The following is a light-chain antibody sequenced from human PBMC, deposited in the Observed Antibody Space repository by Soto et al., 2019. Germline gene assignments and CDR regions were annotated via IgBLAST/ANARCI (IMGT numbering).Light chain of an antibody. J-gene: IGLJ2*01. CDR1: NVGRHE. V-gene: IGLV1-44*01. CDR3: SSWDDSLSGVF. CDR2: TTS. Sequence: QSVVTQPPSVSGTPGQGVIISCSNVGRHEVSWYQQVPGMAPKLLIHTTSQRPSGVPDRFSASKSGTSASLANRGLQSDDEADYFCSSWDDSLSGVFFGRGTKLTVL.